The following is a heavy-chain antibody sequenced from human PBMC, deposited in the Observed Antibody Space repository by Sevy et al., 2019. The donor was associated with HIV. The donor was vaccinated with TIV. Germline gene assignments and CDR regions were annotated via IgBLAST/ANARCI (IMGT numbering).Heavy chain of an antibody. CDR3: AKEMGSSGWYPFDY. D-gene: IGHD6-19*01. V-gene: IGHV3-23*01. CDR1: GFTFSNYA. CDR2: ISGSGGSV. Sequence: GGSLRLSCAASGFTFSNYAMSWVRQAPGKGLEWVSGISGSGGSVYYAESVKGRFTISRDNSKNTLDLQMNSLRAEDTAVYYYAKEMGSSGWYPFDYWGQGTRVTVSS. J-gene: IGHJ4*02.